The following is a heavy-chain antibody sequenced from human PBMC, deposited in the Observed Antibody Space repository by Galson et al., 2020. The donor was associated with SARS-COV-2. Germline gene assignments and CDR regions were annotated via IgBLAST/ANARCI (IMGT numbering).Heavy chain of an antibody. Sequence: PPGKALEWLGFIYWDDDKRYSPSLQTRLTITKDTSKNQVVLTMTNMDPVDTATYYCARRGNRSGWYNFFDSWGQGTLVTVSS. CDR2: IYWDDDK. CDR3: ARRGNRSGWYNFFDS. J-gene: IGHJ4*02. V-gene: IGHV2-5*02. D-gene: IGHD6-19*01.